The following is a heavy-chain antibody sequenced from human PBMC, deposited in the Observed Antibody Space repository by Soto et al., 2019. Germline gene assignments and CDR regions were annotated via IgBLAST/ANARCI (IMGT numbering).Heavy chain of an antibody. CDR1: RYTFISYD. D-gene: IGHD4-4*01. CDR3: ARSPSWETTVTPYYFDY. CDR2: MNPKSANT. V-gene: IGHV1-8*01. Sequence: QVQLVQSGAEVKKPGASVKVSCKASRYTFISYDINWVRQATGQGLEWMGWMNPKSANTGYAQNFQGRVTMTRNTSISTAYMELSSLRSEDTAVYYCARSPSWETTVTPYYFDYWGQGTLVTVSS. J-gene: IGHJ4*02.